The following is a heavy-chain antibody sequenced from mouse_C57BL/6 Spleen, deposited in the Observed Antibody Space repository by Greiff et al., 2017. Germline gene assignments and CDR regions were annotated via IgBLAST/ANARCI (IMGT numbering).Heavy chain of an antibody. J-gene: IGHJ1*03. V-gene: IGHV3-6*01. CDR3: GKFTTVVGAGYFDV. Sequence: EVKLQESGPGLVKPSQSLSLTCSVTGYSITSGYYWNWIRQFPGNKLEWMGYISYDGSNNYNPSLKNRISITRDPSKNQFFLKLNSVTTEDTATYYCGKFTTVVGAGYFDVWGTGTTVTVSS. CDR2: ISYDGSN. CDR1: GYSITSGYY. D-gene: IGHD1-1*01.